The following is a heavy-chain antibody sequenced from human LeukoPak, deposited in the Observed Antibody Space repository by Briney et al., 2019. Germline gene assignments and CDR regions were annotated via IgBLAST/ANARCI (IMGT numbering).Heavy chain of an antibody. CDR3: ARDGQWLANFDY. CDR2: INPNSGGT. CDR1: GGTFSSYA. J-gene: IGHJ4*02. D-gene: IGHD6-19*01. Sequence: ASAKVSCKASGGTFSSYAISWVRQAPGQGLEWMGWINPNSGGTNYAQKFQGRVTMTRDTSISTAYMELSRLRSDDTAVYYCARDGQWLANFDYWGQGTLVTVSS. V-gene: IGHV1-2*02.